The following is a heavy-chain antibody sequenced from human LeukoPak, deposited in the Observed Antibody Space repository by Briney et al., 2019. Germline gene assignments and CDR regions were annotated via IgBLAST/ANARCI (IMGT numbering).Heavy chain of an antibody. CDR1: GFTVSSNY. CDR2: IYSGGST. J-gene: IGHJ5*02. V-gene: IGHV3-53*01. CDR3: ARSYGDINWFDP. D-gene: IGHD4-17*01. Sequence: PGGSLRLSCAASGFTVSSNYMSWVRQAPGKGLEWVSVIYSGGSTYYADSVKGRFTISRDNSKNTLYLQMNSLRAGDTAVYYCARSYGDINWFDPWGQGTLVTVSS.